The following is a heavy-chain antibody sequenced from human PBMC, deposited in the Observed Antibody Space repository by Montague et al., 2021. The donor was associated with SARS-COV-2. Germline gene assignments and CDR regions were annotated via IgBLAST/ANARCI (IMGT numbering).Heavy chain of an antibody. V-gene: IGHV3-9*01. D-gene: IGHD3-10*01. CDR1: GFTFDDYA. CDR3: AKDGLIRGVNYFDY. J-gene: IGHJ4*02. CDR2: INWNSGSI. Sequence: SLRLSCAASGFTFDDYAMYWVRQAPGKGLEWVSGINWNSGSIGCADSVKGRFTISRDNAENSLYLQMNSLRAEDTALYYCAKDGLIRGVNYFDYWGQGTLVTVSS.